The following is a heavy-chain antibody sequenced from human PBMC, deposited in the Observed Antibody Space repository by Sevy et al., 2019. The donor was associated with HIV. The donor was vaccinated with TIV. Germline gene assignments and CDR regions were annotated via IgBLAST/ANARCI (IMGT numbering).Heavy chain of an antibody. Sequence: GGSLRLSCAASGFAFYDYSMSWIRQAPGKGLEWVATLSFGCGKINYADSVKGRFTISRDNSKNSFYLQMDNFRVEDTALYYCAREGCTRPHDYWGQGNRVTVSS. CDR2: LSFGCGKI. J-gene: IGHJ4*02. D-gene: IGHD2-8*01. CDR3: AREGCTRPHDY. CDR1: GFAFYDYS. V-gene: IGHV3-23*01.